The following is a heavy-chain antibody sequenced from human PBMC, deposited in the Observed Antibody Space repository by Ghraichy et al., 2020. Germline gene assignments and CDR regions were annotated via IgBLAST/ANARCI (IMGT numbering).Heavy chain of an antibody. CDR2: INPNSGGT. CDR3: ARGGEYSYGSAFDI. CDR1: GYTFTGYY. V-gene: IGHV1-2*04. D-gene: IGHD5-18*01. J-gene: IGHJ3*02. Sequence: ASVKVSCKASGYTFTGYYMHWVRQAPGQGLEWMGWINPNSGGTNYAQKFQGWVTMTRDTSISTAYMELSRLRSDDTAVYYCARGGEYSYGSAFDIWGQGTMVTVSS.